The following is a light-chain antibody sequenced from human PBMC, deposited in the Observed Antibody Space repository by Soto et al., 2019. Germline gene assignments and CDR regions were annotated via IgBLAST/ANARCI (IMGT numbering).Light chain of an antibody. CDR3: QQYHNWPQT. J-gene: IGKJ1*01. V-gene: IGKV3-15*01. CDR2: GAS. CDR1: PTVSNN. Sequence: EFLFTQSPGTLSLGPGETATLSRRASPTVSNNYLAWYQQKPGQAPRLLIYGASTRATGIPARFSGSGSGTEFTLTSSNPQSEDFAVYYCQQYHNWPQTFGQGTKVDIK.